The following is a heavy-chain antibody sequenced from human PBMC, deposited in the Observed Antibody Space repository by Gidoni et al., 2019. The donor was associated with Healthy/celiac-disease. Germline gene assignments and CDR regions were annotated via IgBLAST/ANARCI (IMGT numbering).Heavy chain of an antibody. V-gene: IGHV3-48*04. J-gene: IGHJ4*02. D-gene: IGHD3-22*01. Sequence: EVQLVESGGGLVQPGGSLRLSCAASGFTFSSYSMNWVRQATGKGLEWVSYISSNSTIYYADAVKGRFTISRDNAKNSLYLQMNSLRAEDTAVYYCARDSNPYYYDSSGYYYVFDYWGQGTLVTVSS. CDR2: ISSNSTI. CDR3: ARDSNPYYYDSSGYYYVFDY. CDR1: GFTFSSYS.